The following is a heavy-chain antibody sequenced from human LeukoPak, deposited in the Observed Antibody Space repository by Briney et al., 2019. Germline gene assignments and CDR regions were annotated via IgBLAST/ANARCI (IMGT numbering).Heavy chain of an antibody. CDR2: ITSSGSTI. CDR3: ARWGRTSGHAFDI. Sequence: GESLRLSCAASGFTFSSYEMNWVRQAPGKGLEWVSYITSSGSTIYYADSVKGRFTISRDNAKNSLYLQMNSLRAEDSAVYYCARWGRTSGHAFDIWGQGTMVTVSP. J-gene: IGHJ3*02. V-gene: IGHV3-48*03. CDR1: GFTFSSYE. D-gene: IGHD6-19*01.